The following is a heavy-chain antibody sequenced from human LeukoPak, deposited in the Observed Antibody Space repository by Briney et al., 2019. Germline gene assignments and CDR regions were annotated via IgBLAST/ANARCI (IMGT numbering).Heavy chain of an antibody. D-gene: IGHD3-3*01. CDR3: ARRLEIGVVAHDAFDI. CDR1: GGSISSYY. Sequence: SETLSLTCTVSGGSISSYYWSWIRQPPGKGLEWIGYIYYSGSTNYNPSLKSRVTISVDTSKNQFSLKLSSVTAADTAVYYCARRLEIGVVAHDAFDIWGQGTMVTVSS. V-gene: IGHV4-59*08. CDR2: IYYSGST. J-gene: IGHJ3*02.